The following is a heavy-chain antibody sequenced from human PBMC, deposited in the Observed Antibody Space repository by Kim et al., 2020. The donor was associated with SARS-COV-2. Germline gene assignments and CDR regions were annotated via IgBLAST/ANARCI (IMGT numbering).Heavy chain of an antibody. D-gene: IGHD5-12*01. J-gene: IGHJ4*02. V-gene: IGHV4-39*01. Sequence: SETLSLTCTVSGGSISSSSYYWGWIRQPPGKGLEWIGSIYYSGSTYYNPSLKSRVTISVDTSKNQFSLKLSSVTAADTAVYYCASPSGGYSGYDQGGVYYWGQGTLVTVSS. CDR1: GGSISSSSYY. CDR2: IYYSGST. CDR3: ASPSGGYSGYDQGGVYY.